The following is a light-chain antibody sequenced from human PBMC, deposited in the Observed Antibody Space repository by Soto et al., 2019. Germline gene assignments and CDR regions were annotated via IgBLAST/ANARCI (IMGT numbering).Light chain of an antibody. CDR1: QSLLHITGETF. CDR3: MQSTQLPPT. J-gene: IGKJ5*01. Sequence: DVVMAQSPLSLPVTLGRAASISCRSNQSLLHITGETFLFWYLKKQGQSPQLMIYEVSTRVSGVPDRFSGSGSGTDCTLEISRVETDDVGIYYCMQSTQLPPTFGQGTRLEI. CDR2: EVS. V-gene: IGKV2D-29*02.